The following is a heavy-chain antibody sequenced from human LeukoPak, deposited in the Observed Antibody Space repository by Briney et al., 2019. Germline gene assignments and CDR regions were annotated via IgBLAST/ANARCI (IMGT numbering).Heavy chain of an antibody. D-gene: IGHD1-1*01. J-gene: IGHJ4*02. V-gene: IGHV3-48*02. CDR3: ARVGTTGIDFDY. Sequence: PGGSLRLSCAVSGFTLSSYEMNWVRQAPGKGLEWVSYISSSSSTIYYADSVKGRFNISRDNAKNSLCLQMNSLRDEDTAVYYCARVGTTGIDFDYWGQGTLVTVSS. CDR2: ISSSSSTI. CDR1: GFTLSSYE.